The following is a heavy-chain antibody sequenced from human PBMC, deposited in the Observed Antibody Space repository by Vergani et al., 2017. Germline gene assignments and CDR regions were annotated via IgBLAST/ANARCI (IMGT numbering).Heavy chain of an antibody. V-gene: IGHV4-31*03. CDR3: ARDRSGGDQEGGWFDP. Sequence: QVQLQESGPGLVKPSQTLSLTCTVSGGSISSGGYYWSWIRKHPGKGLEWIGYIYYSGSTYYNPSLKSRVTISVATSKNQFSLKLSSVTAADTAVYYCARDRSGGDQEGGWFDPWGQGTLVTVSS. J-gene: IGHJ5*02. CDR2: IYYSGST. CDR1: GGSISSGGYY. D-gene: IGHD2-21*02.